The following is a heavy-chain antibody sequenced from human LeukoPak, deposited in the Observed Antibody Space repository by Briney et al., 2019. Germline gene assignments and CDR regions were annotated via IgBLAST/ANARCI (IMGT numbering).Heavy chain of an antibody. D-gene: IGHD3-10*01. CDR2: IYYSGST. V-gene: IGHV4-61*01. CDR1: GGSVTSGSYY. CDR3: VRFGGVEQPRFDP. Sequence: PSETLSLTCTVSGGSVTSGSYYWSWIRQPPGKGLEWIGYIYYSGSTDYNPSLKSRVTISVDTSKNQFSLKLSSVTAADTAVYYCVRFGGVEQPRFDPWGQGTLVTVSS. J-gene: IGHJ5*02.